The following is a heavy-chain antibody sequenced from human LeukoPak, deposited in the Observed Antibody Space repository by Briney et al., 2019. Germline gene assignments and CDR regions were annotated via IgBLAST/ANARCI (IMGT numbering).Heavy chain of an antibody. J-gene: IGHJ4*02. Sequence: PSETLSLTCTVSGDSIRSTSYLWGWIRQSPGRGLQWIGSIYFVGNTYYNPSLKSRVTMPIDTSKSQFSLKLTSVTAADTAVYFCARLHYYASGSQYYFDYWGRGTLVTVSS. CDR1: GDSIRSTSYL. D-gene: IGHD3-10*01. CDR2: IYFVGNT. V-gene: IGHV4-39*01. CDR3: ARLHYYASGSQYYFDY.